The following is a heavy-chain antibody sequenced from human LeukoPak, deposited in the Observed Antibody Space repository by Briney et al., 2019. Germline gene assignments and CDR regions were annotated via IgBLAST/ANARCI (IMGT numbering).Heavy chain of an antibody. CDR2: ISAYNGNT. D-gene: IGHD3-3*01. J-gene: IGHJ4*02. CDR1: GYTFTSYG. CDR3: ARPAFLGVVIPTQKDY. V-gene: IGHV1-18*01. Sequence: ASVKVSCKASGYTFTSYGISWVRQAPGQGLEWMGWISAYNGNTNYAQKLQGRVTMTTDTSTSTAYMELRSLRSDDTAVYYCARPAFLGVVIPTQKDYGGQETLFTVSS.